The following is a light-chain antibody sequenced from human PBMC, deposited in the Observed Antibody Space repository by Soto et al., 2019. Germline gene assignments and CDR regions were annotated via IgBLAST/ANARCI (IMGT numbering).Light chain of an antibody. J-gene: IGLJ1*01. Sequence: QPVLTQPSSVSGTPGQGVTISCSGSISNIGNNYVYWFQQLPGTAPKVLTNRNDQRPSGVPDRFSGSKSGTSASLAISGLCSEDAAAYYCTALDDTVPTYVFGTGTTLPAL. CDR3: TALDDTVPTYV. CDR2: RND. CDR1: ISNIGNNY. V-gene: IGLV1-47*03.